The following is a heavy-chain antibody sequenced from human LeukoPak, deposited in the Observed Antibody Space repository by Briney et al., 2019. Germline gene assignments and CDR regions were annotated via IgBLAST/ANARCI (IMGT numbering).Heavy chain of an antibody. CDR2: INPNSGGT. CDR3: ARDRCWGYCWFDP. V-gene: IGHV1-2*02. J-gene: IGHJ5*02. D-gene: IGHD2-15*01. CDR1: GYTSSGYY. Sequence: SLMVSCKGSGYTSSGYYMHWVRQAHGHGPDKMLWINPNSGGTNYAQKFQGRVTMTRDTSISTAYMALSRLRSDDTAVYYCARDRCWGYCWFDPWGQGTLVTVSS.